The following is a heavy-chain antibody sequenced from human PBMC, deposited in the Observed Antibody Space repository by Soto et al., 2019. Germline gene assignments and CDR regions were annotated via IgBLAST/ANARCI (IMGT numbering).Heavy chain of an antibody. V-gene: IGHV1-8*01. CDR2: MNPNSANT. Sequence: ASVKVSCKASGYTFTNYDINWVRQATGQGLEWMGWMNPNSANTGYAQKFQGRVTMTRNTSISTAYMELSSLRSEDTAMYYCARGHISSTKNWLDPWGQGTLVTVSS. J-gene: IGHJ5*02. CDR1: GYTFTNYD. D-gene: IGHD6-6*01. CDR3: ARGHISSTKNWLDP.